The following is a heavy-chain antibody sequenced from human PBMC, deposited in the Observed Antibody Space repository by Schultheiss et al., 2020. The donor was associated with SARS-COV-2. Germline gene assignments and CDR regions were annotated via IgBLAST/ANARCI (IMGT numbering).Heavy chain of an antibody. CDR3: ARDLDITGHNRGVKQNDH. CDR1: GLSIYS. CDR2: ITSNSRHI. Sequence: GESLKISCAASGLSIYSMNWVRQAPGKGLEWVSAITSNSRHIYYADSVRGRFIISRDNAKDSLYLQMNSLRAEDTALYYCARDLDITGHNRGVKQNDHWGQGTLVTVSS. J-gene: IGHJ4*02. D-gene: IGHD1-20*01. V-gene: IGHV3-21*01.